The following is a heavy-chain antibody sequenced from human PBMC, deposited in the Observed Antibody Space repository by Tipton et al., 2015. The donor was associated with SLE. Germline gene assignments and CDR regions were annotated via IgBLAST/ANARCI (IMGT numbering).Heavy chain of an antibody. CDR1: GFTFSSYA. V-gene: IGHV3-23*01. J-gene: IGHJ4*02. D-gene: IGHD5-12*01. CDR3: ATLRGPTGYDLDY. CDR2: ISGSGSST. Sequence: SLRLSCAASGFTFSSYAMSWVRQAPGKGLEWVSGISGSGSSTYYADSLKGRFTISRDNSKNTLYLQMNSLRAEDTAVYYCATLRGPTGYDLDYWGQGTLVTVSA.